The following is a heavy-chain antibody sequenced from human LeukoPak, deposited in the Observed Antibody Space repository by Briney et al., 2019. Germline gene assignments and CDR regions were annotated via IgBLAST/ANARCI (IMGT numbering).Heavy chain of an antibody. D-gene: IGHD3-3*01. Sequence: GGSLRLSCAASGFTFSNAWMSWVRQAPGKGLEWVGRIKSKTDGGTTDYAAPVKGRFTISRDDSKNTLYLQMNSLKTEDTAVYYCTTRIMYYDHYNWFDPWGQGTLVTVSS. CDR1: GFTFSNAW. CDR3: TTRIMYYDHYNWFDP. V-gene: IGHV3-15*01. J-gene: IGHJ5*02. CDR2: IKSKTDGGTT.